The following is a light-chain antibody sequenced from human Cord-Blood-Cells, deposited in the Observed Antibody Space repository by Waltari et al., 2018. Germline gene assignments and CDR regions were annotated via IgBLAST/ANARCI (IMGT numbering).Light chain of an antibody. CDR3: QQYDNLPYT. CDR2: DAS. J-gene: IGKJ2*01. V-gene: IGKV1-33*01. CDR1: QAISNS. Sequence: DIQMPQSPSSLSASVGDRVTITCQASQAISNSLNWYQQKPGKAPKLLIYDASNLETGVPSRFIGSGSGTDFTFTISSLQPEDIATYYCQQYDNLPYTFGQGTKLEIK.